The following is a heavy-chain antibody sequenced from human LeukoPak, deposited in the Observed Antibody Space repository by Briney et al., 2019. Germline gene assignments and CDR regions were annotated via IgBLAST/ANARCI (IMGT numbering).Heavy chain of an antibody. D-gene: IGHD2-21*01. V-gene: IGHV4-4*07. CDR3: ARDRGGAYTFDN. J-gene: IGHJ4*02. CDR2: VYSTGST. CDR1: SGSFSGYY. Sequence: SETLSLTCSVYSGSFSGYYWSWIRQPAGKGLEWLGRVYSTGSTNYNPSLKGRVTISVDTSNNQFSLKLSSVTAADTAIYYCARDRGGAYTFDNWGQGALVTVSS.